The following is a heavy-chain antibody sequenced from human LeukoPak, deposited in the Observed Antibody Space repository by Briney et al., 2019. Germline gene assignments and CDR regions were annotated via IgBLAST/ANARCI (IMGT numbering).Heavy chain of an antibody. J-gene: IGHJ4*02. Sequence: ASVKASCKVSGYTLTELSMHCVRQAPGKGLEWMGGFDPEDGETIYAQKFQGRVTMTEDTSTDTAYMELSSLRSEGTAVYYCATDRLFGLVGANSAFDYRGQGTMVTVSS. D-gene: IGHD1-26*01. CDR1: GYTLTELS. CDR3: ATDRLFGLVGANSAFDY. CDR2: FDPEDGET. V-gene: IGHV1-24*01.